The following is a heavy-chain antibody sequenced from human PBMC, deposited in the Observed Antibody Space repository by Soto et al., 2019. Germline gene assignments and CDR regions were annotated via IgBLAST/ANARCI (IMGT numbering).Heavy chain of an antibody. D-gene: IGHD2-21*02. J-gene: IGHJ6*02. CDR3: AREGDSPYGDYYYYGMDV. CDR1: GGSISSGDYY. CDR2: IYYSGST. V-gene: IGHV4-30-4*01. Sequence: TLSLTCTVSGGSISSGDYYWSWIRQPPGKGLEWIGYIYYSGSTYYNPSLKSRVTISVDTSKNQFSLKLSSVTAADTAVYYCAREGDSPYGDYYYYGMDVWGQGTTVTVSS.